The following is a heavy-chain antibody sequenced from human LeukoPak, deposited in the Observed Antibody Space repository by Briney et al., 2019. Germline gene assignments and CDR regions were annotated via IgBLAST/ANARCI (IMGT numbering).Heavy chain of an antibody. D-gene: IGHD3-22*01. CDR3: ARSRNYYDTSGYYSFDY. CDR1: GGSISSYY. Sequence: SETLSLTCTVSGGSISSYYWSWIRQPPGEGLEWIGYIYYSGSTNYNPSLKSRVTLSVDTSKNQFSLKLSSVTAADTAVYYCARSRNYYDTSGYYSFDYWGQGTLVTVSS. CDR2: IYYSGST. J-gene: IGHJ4*02. V-gene: IGHV4-59*08.